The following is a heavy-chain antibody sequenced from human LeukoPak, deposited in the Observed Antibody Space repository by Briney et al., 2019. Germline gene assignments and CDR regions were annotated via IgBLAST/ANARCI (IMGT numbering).Heavy chain of an antibody. CDR1: GFTFSSYA. J-gene: IGHJ4*02. V-gene: IGHV3-23*01. D-gene: IGHD3-3*01. CDR2: ISGSGGST. Sequence: PGGSLRLSCAASGFTFSSYAMSWVRQAPGKGLEWVSAISGSGGSTYYADSVKGRFTISRDNSKNTLYLQMNSLRAEDTAVYYCATAGALLRFLEWFDYWGQGILVPVSS. CDR3: ATAGALLRFLEWFDY.